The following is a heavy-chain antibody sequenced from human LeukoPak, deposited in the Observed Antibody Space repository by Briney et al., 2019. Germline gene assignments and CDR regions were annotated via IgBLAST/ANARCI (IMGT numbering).Heavy chain of an antibody. CDR1: GDSVSSNSVT. V-gene: IGHV6-1*01. Sequence: SQTLSLTCAISGDSVSSNSVTWNWIRQSPSRGLEWLGRTYYRSTWYNDYAVSVRGRITVNPDTSKNQFSLHLNSVTPEDTAVYYCERRLTKYDCFDPGGKGILVTVSS. CDR2: TYYRSTWYN. D-gene: IGHD4-11*01. CDR3: ERRLTKYDCFDP. J-gene: IGHJ5*02.